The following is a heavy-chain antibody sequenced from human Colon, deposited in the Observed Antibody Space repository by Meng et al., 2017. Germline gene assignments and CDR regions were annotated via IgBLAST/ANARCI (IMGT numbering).Heavy chain of an antibody. CDR3: ARVIYASGNMAHLDY. CDR1: GDSIRSSNW. Sequence: EWGPGLVSPSGTLSFPGAVSGDSIRSSNWCSWVRQPPGRGLEWIGEIYHSGSTNYNPSLKNRVTMTVDKSKNEFSLTLSSVTAADTAFYYCARVIYASGNMAHLDYWGQGTLVTVSS. D-gene: IGHD3-10*01. V-gene: IGHV4-4*02. J-gene: IGHJ4*02. CDR2: IYHSGST.